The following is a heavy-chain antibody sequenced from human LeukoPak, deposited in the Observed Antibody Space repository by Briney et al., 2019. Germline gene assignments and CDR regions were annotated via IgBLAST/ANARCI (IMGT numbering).Heavy chain of an antibody. CDR3: ATAPTGYLFDY. Sequence: GGSLRLSCAASGFTFNDYTMHWVRQRPGKGLEWASLVSWDGGSTSYADSVKGRFTISRDNRKNSLYLQMNRLRTEDTALYYCATAPTGYLFDYWGQGTLVTVSS. V-gene: IGHV3-43*01. CDR1: GFTFNDYT. J-gene: IGHJ4*02. D-gene: IGHD3-9*01. CDR2: VSWDGGST.